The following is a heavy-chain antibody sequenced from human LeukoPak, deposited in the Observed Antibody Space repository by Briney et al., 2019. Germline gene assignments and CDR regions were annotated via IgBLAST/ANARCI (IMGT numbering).Heavy chain of an antibody. CDR2: IYHSGST. V-gene: IGHV4-38-2*02. D-gene: IGHD6-13*01. CDR3: ASSSSLMVGFYYYYYMDV. CDR1: GYSISSGYY. J-gene: IGHJ6*03. Sequence: SETLSLTCTVSGYSISSGYYWGWIRQPPGKGLEWIGSIYHSGSTYYNPSLKSRVTISVDTSKNQFSLKLSSVTAADTAVYYCASSSSLMVGFYYYYYMDVWGKGTTVTVSS.